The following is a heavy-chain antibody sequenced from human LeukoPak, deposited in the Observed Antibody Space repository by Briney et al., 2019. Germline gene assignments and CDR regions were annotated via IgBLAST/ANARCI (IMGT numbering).Heavy chain of an antibody. CDR2: ISSDGSAK. Sequence: GKSLRLSCAASGLTFSTYGMHWVRQAPGKGLEWVAVISSDGSAKYYTDSVKGRFTIARDNAKNTLYLQMNSLRAEDTAVYYCARGENSKTYPVSGYWGQGTLVTVSS. CDR1: GLTFSTYG. CDR3: ARGENSKTYPVSGY. V-gene: IGHV3-30*03. J-gene: IGHJ4*02. D-gene: IGHD4-11*01.